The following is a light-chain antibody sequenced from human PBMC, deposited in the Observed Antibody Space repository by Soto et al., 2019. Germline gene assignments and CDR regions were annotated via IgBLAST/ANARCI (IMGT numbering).Light chain of an antibody. CDR1: QSVRSNY. V-gene: IGKV3-20*01. J-gene: IGKJ4*01. CDR2: GAS. CDR3: QQYASSPLT. Sequence: EIVLTQSPGTLSLSSGERATLSCRASQSVRSNYLAWYQQKPGQAPRLLIYGASSRATGIPDRFGGSGSGTDFTLTISRLEPEGFAVYCCQQYASSPLTFGGGTKVEIK.